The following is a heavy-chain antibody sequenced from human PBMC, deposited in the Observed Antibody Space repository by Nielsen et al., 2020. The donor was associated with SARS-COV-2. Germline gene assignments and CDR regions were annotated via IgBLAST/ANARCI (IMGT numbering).Heavy chain of an antibody. D-gene: IGHD6-19*01. V-gene: IGHV3-64D*08. CDR3: VKDYIAVAGGSEYLYYFMDV. CDR2: ISSDGSGT. CDR1: GFIFSNYA. J-gene: IGHJ6*03. Sequence: GESLKISCSASGFIFSNYAMHWVRQAPGKRLEYVSAISSDGSGTYYADSVKGRFTISRDNSKDTLFLQMSSLRAEDTAVYYCVKDYIAVAGGSEYLYYFMDVWGKGAAVTVSS.